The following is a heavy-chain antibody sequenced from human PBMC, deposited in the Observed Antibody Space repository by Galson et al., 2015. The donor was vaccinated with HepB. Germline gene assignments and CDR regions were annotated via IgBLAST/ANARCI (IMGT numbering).Heavy chain of an antibody. CDR1: GFTFTSSA. CDR3: AADQGVQLEIFDY. J-gene: IGHJ4*02. D-gene: IGHD1-1*01. Sequence: SVKASCKASGFTFTSSAVQWVRQARGQRLEWIGWIIVGSGNTNYAQKFQERVTITRDMSTSTAYMELSSLRSEDTAVYYCAADQGVQLEIFDYWGQGTLVTVSS. V-gene: IGHV1-58*01. CDR2: IIVGSGNT.